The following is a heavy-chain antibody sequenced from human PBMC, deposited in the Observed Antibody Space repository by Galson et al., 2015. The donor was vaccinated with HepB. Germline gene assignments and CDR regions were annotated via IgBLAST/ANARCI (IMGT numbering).Heavy chain of an antibody. CDR1: GFIFRHHA. V-gene: IGHV3-23*01. D-gene: IGHD3-16*01. CDR3: VKEGSWFGGDWFDP. J-gene: IGHJ5*02. CDR2: INGRGSTR. Sequence: SLRLSCAGSGFIFRHHAMAWIRQAPGKGLEWVSGINGRGSTRSYSDAVKGRFSTSRDNYKDTVFLQMDNLRAEDTAVYYCVKEGSWFGGDWFDPWGQGALVTVS.